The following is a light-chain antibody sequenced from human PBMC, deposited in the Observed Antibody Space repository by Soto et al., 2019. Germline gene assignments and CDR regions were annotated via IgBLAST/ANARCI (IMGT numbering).Light chain of an antibody. V-gene: IGKV3-20*01. J-gene: IGKJ3*01. CDR3: QQYGSSYT. CDR1: QSLSSSY. CDR2: GAS. Sequence: EIVLTQSPGTLSLSPGERATLSCRASQSLSSSYLAWYQQKPGQAPRLLIYGASSRATGIPDRFSGGGSGTDFTLTISRLEPEDFAVYYCQQYGSSYTFGPGTKVDIK.